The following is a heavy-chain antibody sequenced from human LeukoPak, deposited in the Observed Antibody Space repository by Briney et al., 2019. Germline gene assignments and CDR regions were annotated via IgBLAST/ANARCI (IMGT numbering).Heavy chain of an antibody. Sequence: PSETLSLTCTVSGYSISSGYYWGWIRQPPGKGLEWIGSIYHSGRTFYNPSLKSRVTISVDTSKNQFSLKLTSVTDADTDVYYCARSTPHKELRFLEWVLEVYYYYYYMDVWGKGTTVTVSS. D-gene: IGHD3-3*01. CDR1: GYSISSGYY. CDR3: ARSTPHKELRFLEWVLEVYYYYYYMDV. CDR2: IYHSGRT. J-gene: IGHJ6*03. V-gene: IGHV4-38-2*02.